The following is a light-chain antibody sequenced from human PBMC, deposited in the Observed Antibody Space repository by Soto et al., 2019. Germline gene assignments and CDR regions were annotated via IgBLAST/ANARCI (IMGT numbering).Light chain of an antibody. V-gene: IGKV1-39*01. J-gene: IGKJ4*01. Sequence: DIQMTQPPSSLSASVGDRVTITCRASQSISSYLNWYQQKPGKAPKLLIYAASSLQSGVPSRFSGSGSGTDFTLTISSLQPEDFATYYCQQSYSTPNTFGGGTKVEIK. CDR2: AAS. CDR3: QQSYSTPNT. CDR1: QSISSY.